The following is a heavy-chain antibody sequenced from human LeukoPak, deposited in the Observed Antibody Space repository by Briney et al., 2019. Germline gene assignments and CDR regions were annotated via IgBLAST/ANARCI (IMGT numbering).Heavy chain of an antibody. CDR1: GFTFSDYY. CDR3: ARDLAYCGGDCYSGYFDY. CDR2: ISSSGSTI. V-gene: IGHV3-11*01. J-gene: IGHJ4*02. D-gene: IGHD2-21*02. Sequence: GGSLRLSCAAPGFTFSDYYMSWIRQAPGKGLEWVSYISSSGSTIYYADSVKGRFTISRDNAKNSLYLQMNSLRAEDTAVYYCARDLAYCGGDCYSGYFDYWGQGTLVTVSS.